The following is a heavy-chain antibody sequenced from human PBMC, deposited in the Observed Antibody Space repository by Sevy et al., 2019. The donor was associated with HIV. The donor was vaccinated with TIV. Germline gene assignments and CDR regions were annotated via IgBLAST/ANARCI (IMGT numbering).Heavy chain of an antibody. CDR3: ARDRRPYSSSLDY. V-gene: IGHV3-7*01. D-gene: IGHD6-13*01. CDR1: GFTFSSYW. CDR2: IKQDGSEK. Sequence: GGSLRLSCAASGFTFSSYWMSWVRQAPGKGLEWVANIKQDGSEKYYVYSVKGRFTISRDNAKNSLYLQMNSLRAEDTAVYYCARDRRPYSSSLDYWGQGTLVTVSS. J-gene: IGHJ4*02.